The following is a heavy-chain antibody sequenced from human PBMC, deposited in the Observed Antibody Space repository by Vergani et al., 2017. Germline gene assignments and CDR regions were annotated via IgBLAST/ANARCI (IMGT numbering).Heavy chain of an antibody. CDR2: ISSSGSTI. CDR1: GFTFSDYY. Sequence: QVQLVESGGGLVKPGGSLRLSCAASGFTFSDYYMSWIRQAPGKGLEWVSYISSSGSTIYYADSVKGRFTISRDNAKNSLYLQMNSLRAEDTAVYYCAREEVTSVGWSRNYYYYGMDVWGQGTTVTVSS. V-gene: IGHV3-11*04. CDR3: AREEVTSVGWSRNYYYYGMDV. J-gene: IGHJ6*02. D-gene: IGHD6-19*01.